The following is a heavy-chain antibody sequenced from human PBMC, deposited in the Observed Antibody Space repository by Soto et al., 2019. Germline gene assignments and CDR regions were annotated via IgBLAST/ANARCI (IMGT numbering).Heavy chain of an antibody. D-gene: IGHD3-16*01. J-gene: IGHJ4*02. CDR2: IYYSGST. CDR1: GGSISSYY. V-gene: IGHV4-59*01. CDR3: ARGKIPKILRLYFDY. Sequence: PSETLSLTCTVSGGSISSYYWSWIRQPPGKGLEWIGYIYYSGSTNYNPSLKSRVTISVDTSKNQFSLKLSSVTAADTAVYYCARGKIPKILRLYFDYWGQGTLVTVSS.